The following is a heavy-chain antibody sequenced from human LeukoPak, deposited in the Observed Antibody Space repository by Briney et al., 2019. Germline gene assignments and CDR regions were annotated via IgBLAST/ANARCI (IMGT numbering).Heavy chain of an antibody. V-gene: IGHV3-7*01. J-gene: IGHJ4*02. CDR3: ARDLWELKPWYFDY. D-gene: IGHD1-26*01. Sequence: GGSLRLSCAASGFTFSSYWMSWVRQAPGKGLEWVANIKQDGSEKYYVDSVKGRFTISRDNAKNSLYLQMNSLRAEDTAVYYCARDLWELKPWYFDYWGQGTLVTVSS. CDR1: GFTFSSYW. CDR2: IKQDGSEK.